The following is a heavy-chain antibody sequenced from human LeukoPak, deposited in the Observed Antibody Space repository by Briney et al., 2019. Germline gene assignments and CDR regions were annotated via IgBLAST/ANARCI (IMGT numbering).Heavy chain of an antibody. V-gene: IGHV3-74*01. CDR3: VPGRDGNNRGGMRY. D-gene: IGHD5-24*01. CDR2: INSDGRST. Sequence: GRSLTLSCAAAGFTFSSSWVHCARHAPGNGLGWVSRINSDGRSTSCADSVKGRFNHSRDNAKNTLYLQMNSLRTEDTAVYYCVPGRDGNNRGGMRYWGQGTLVTVSS. CDR1: GFTFSSSW. J-gene: IGHJ4*02.